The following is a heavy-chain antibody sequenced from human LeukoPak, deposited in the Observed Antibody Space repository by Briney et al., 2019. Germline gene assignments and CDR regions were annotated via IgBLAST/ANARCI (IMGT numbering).Heavy chain of an antibody. J-gene: IGHJ4*02. CDR2: INHSGSA. CDR3: ARGFPFDC. Sequence: SETLSLTCAVYGGSFSGYYWTWIRQPPGKGLEWIGEINHSGSANYNPSLESRVTISVDTSKNHFSLKLSSVTAADTAVYYCARGFPFDCWGQGTLVPVSS. V-gene: IGHV4-34*01. CDR1: GGSFSGYY.